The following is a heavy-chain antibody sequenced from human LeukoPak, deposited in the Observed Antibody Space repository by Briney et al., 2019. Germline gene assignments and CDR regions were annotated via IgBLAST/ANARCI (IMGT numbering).Heavy chain of an antibody. J-gene: IGHJ4*02. CDR1: GFTLNNYA. CDR3: ARDGSLPDY. V-gene: IGHV3-74*01. CDR2: IISDGSST. Sequence: LAGGSLRLSCAASGFTLNNYAMTCVRQAPGKGLVWVSRIISDGSSTSSADSVKGRFTISRDNAKITLYLHMSSLRAEDPAVYYCARDGSLPDYWGQGTLVTVSS.